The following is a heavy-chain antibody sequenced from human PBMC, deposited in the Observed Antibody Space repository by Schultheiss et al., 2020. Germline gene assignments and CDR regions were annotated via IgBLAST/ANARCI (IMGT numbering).Heavy chain of an antibody. CDR3: ARDQGTTVTSYYFDY. D-gene: IGHD4-17*01. CDR2: ISSTSSYI. V-gene: IGHV3-21*01. Sequence: GGSLRLSCAASGFIVSSNHMTWVRQAPGKGLEWVSSISSTSSYIYYADSVKGRFTISRDNAKNSLYLQMNSLRAEDTAVYYCARDQGTTVTSYYFDYWGQGTLVTVSS. CDR1: GFIVSSNH. J-gene: IGHJ4*02.